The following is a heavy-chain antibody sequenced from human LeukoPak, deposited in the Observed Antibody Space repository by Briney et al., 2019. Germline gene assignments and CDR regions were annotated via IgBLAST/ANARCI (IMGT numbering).Heavy chain of an antibody. CDR2: IWNDGTNK. D-gene: IGHD6-19*01. CDR1: GFTFSNYG. V-gene: IGHV3-33*01. J-gene: IGHJ4*02. CDR3: ARDMSSGWWHLFDY. Sequence: PGGSLRLSCAASGFTFSNYGMHWVRQAPGKGLEWVAVIWNDGTNKLYTDSVRGRFTISRDNSKNTMFLQMNSLRAEDTAVYYCARDMSSGWWHLFDYWGQGTLVTVSS.